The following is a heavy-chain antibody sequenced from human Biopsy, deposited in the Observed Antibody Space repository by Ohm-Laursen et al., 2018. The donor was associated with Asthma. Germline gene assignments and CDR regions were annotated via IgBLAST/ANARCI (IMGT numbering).Heavy chain of an antibody. D-gene: IGHD6-13*01. CDR2: IYYSGTT. CDR3: VRGSSSWHHGPFHYYYGLDV. Sequence: SETLSLTCSLSSGSGGYMRSGNYYWGWIRQPPGKGLEWIGSIYYSGTTYYNPSLESRVTVSAYTSKNQFSLKLTSVTAADTAVYYCVRGSSSWHHGPFHYYYGLDVWGQGTTATVSS. J-gene: IGHJ6*02. CDR1: SGSGGYMRSGNYY. V-gene: IGHV4-39*01.